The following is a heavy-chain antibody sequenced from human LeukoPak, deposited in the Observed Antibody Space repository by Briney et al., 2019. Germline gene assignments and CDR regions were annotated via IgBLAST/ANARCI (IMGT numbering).Heavy chain of an antibody. Sequence: GASVKVSCKGSGYTFTDYYIHWVRQAPGQGLEWMGRINPNSGGTNYARKFRGRVTMTRDTSIASAYMELTSLTSDDTASYYCARGSCSSSNCFPDYWGQGTLVTVSS. CDR2: INPNSGGT. V-gene: IGHV1-2*06. J-gene: IGHJ4*02. CDR3: ARGSCSSSNCFPDY. D-gene: IGHD2-2*01. CDR1: GYTFTDYY.